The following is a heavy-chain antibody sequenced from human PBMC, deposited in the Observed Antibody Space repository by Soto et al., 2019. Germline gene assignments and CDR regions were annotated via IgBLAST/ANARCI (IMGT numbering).Heavy chain of an antibody. Sequence: SETLSLTCTVSGDSVSSGLYYWGWVRQPPGKGLEWIGYIYYSGSTNYNPSLKSRVTISVDTSKNQFSLRLSSVTAADTAVYYCARVNVLLWFGEFSPSHFDYWGQGTLVTVSS. CDR3: ARVNVLLWFGEFSPSHFDY. J-gene: IGHJ4*02. CDR2: IYYSGST. D-gene: IGHD3-10*01. V-gene: IGHV4-61*01. CDR1: GDSVSSGLYY.